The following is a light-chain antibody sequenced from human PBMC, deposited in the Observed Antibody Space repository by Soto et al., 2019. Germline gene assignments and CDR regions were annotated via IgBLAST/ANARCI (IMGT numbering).Light chain of an antibody. V-gene: IGKV2-28*01. Sequence: IVMTQPPFSQPVTLGEPASISCRSSQSLLHSNGYNYLDWYLQKPGQSPQLLIYLGSNRAAGVPDRLSGSGSGTDFTLTISRVEAEDGGVYYCMQARQSPHTFGQGTKLDIK. CDR2: LGS. CDR1: QSLLHSNGYNY. J-gene: IGKJ2*01. CDR3: MQARQSPHT.